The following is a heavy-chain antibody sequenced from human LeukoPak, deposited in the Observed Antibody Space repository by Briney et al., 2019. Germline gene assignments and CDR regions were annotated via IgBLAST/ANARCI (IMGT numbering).Heavy chain of an antibody. CDR1: GFTFSSYG. V-gene: IGHV3-30*02. D-gene: IGHD1-26*01. Sequence: GGSLRLSCAASGFTFSSYGMHWVRQAPGKGLEWVAFIRYDGSNKYYADSVKGRFTISRDNSKNTLYLQMNSLRAEDTAVYYWAKDRSGGSEHLDYWGQGTLVTVSS. CDR3: AKDRSGGSEHLDY. J-gene: IGHJ4*02. CDR2: IRYDGSNK.